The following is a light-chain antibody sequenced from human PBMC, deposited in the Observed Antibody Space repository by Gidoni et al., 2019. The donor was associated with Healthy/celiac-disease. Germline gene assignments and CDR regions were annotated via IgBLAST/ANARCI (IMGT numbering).Light chain of an antibody. CDR2: WSS. CDR3: QQYYSTPPVT. Sequence: DIVITQSPDSLSVSLGERDTINCKSSQSVLYSSNNKNYLAWYQQKPGQPPKLLIYWSSTRESGVPDRFSGSGSGTDFTLTIRSLHAEDVAVYYCQQYYSTPPVTFGGGTKVEIK. V-gene: IGKV4-1*01. CDR1: QSVLYSSNNKNY. J-gene: IGKJ4*01.